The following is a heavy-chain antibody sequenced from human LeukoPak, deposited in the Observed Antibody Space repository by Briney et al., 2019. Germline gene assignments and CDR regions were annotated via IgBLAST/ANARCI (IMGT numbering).Heavy chain of an antibody. CDR1: GVSFSSSDW. Sequence: PSETLSLTCTVSGVSFSSSDWWTWVRQPPGKGLEWIGEIFYSGSTNYNPSLKSRVTISIDRSKNHFSLKLSSVTAADTAVYYCVRDLYPYGLDVWGKGTTVTVSS. J-gene: IGHJ6*04. CDR3: VRDLYPYGLDV. V-gene: IGHV4-4*02. CDR2: IFYSGST.